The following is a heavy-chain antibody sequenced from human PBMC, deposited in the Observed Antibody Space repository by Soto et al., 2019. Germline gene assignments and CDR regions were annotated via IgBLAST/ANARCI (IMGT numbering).Heavy chain of an antibody. V-gene: IGHV3-74*03. CDR1: GFTFSNKW. J-gene: IGHJ4*02. D-gene: IGHD4-17*01. CDR2: IKSDGSTT. CDR3: ASAAPFNYGGNSGFDF. Sequence: PGGSLRLSCAASGFTFSNKWIHWVRQAPGKGLVWVSSIKSDGSTTTYADSVKGRFTISRDNAKNTLYLQMNSLRAEDTAVYYCASAAPFNYGGNSGFDFWGQGTLVTVSS.